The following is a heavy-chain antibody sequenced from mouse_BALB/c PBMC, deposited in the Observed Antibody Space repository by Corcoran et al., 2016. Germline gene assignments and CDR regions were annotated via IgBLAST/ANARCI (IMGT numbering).Heavy chain of an antibody. J-gene: IGHJ4*01. Sequence: QIQLVQSGPELKKPGETVKISCKASGYTFTNYGMNWVKQAPGKGLKWMGWINTYTGEPTYADDFKGRFAFSLETSASTAYLQINNLKNEDMATYFWARSAYGNYVRYAMDYWGQGTSVTVSS. CDR3: ARSAYGNYVRYAMDY. CDR2: INTYTGEP. CDR1: GYTFTNYG. D-gene: IGHD2-1*01. V-gene: IGHV9-1*02.